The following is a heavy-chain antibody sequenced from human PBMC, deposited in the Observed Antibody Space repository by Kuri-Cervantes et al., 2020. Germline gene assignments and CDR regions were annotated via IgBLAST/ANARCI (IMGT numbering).Heavy chain of an antibody. CDR3: ARARALDV. Sequence: GESLKISCAASGFTFNNYWMSWVRQAPGKGLEWVANIKQDGSEKYYVDSVKGRFTISRDNAKNSLDLQMNSLRVEDTAVYYCARARALDVWGKGTTVTVSS. CDR2: IKQDGSEK. J-gene: IGHJ6*04. CDR1: GFTFNNYW. V-gene: IGHV3-7*04.